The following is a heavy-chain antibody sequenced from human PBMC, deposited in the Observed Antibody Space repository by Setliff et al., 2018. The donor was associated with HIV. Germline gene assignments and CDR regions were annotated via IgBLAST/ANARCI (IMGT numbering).Heavy chain of an antibody. CDR2: INHRGST. Sequence: PSETLSLTCAVYGESFSGYYWNWIRQPPGKGLEWIGEINHRGSTNYNPSLKSRVTMSVDTSKNQFSLKLNSVTAADTAVYYCARGSGHDSYYYYYMDVWGKGTTVTVSS. D-gene: IGHD5-12*01. CDR3: ARGSGHDSYYYYYMDV. V-gene: IGHV4-34*01. J-gene: IGHJ6*03. CDR1: GESFSGYY.